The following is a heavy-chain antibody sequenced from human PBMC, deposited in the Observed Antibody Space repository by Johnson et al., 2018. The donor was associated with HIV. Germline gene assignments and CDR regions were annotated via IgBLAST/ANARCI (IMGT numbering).Heavy chain of an antibody. D-gene: IGHD3-22*01. J-gene: IGHJ3*02. CDR1: GVTFEDYA. CDR3: AKGSYDSEDAFDI. V-gene: IGHV3-9*01. CDR2: ISWYSGSR. Sequence: VQLVESGGGLVQPGRSLRLSCAASGVTFEDYAMHCVRQAPGEGLEWASGISWYSGSRGCAEPVKVRFTISRYIAMNSLYLQMNSLRAEDTALYCCAKGSYDSEDAFDIWGQATVVTVS.